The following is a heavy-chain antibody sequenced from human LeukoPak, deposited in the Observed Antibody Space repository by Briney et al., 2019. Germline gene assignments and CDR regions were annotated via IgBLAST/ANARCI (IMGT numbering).Heavy chain of an antibody. CDR1: GASISSGGYF. J-gene: IGHJ5*02. V-gene: IGHV4-61*02. Sequence: SETLSLTCTVSGASISSGGYFWSWIRQPAGKGVEWIGRIETSGSTNYNPSLKSRSTISVDTSKNQFSLKLRSGTAADTAVYYCARALCINGICEWFDPWGQGTLVTVSS. CDR2: IETSGST. CDR3: ARALCINGICEWFDP. D-gene: IGHD2-8*01.